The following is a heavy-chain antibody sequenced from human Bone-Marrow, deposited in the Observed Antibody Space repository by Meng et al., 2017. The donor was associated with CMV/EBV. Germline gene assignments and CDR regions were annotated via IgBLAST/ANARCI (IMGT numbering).Heavy chain of an antibody. D-gene: IGHD6-19*01. J-gene: IGHJ4*02. CDR2: INHSGST. V-gene: IGHV4-34*01. CDR3: ARAQAVAGRFCVY. Sequence: GRLQQWGAGRLTPSETLSLTCAVYGGSFSGYYWSWIRQPPGKGLEWIGEINHSGSTNYNPSLKSRVTISVDTSKNQFSLKLGSVTAADTAVYYCARAQAVAGRFCVYWGQGTLVTVSS. CDR1: GGSFSGYY.